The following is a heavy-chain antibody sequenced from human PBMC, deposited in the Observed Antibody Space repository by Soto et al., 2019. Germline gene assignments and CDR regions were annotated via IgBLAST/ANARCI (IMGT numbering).Heavy chain of an antibody. D-gene: IGHD6-13*01. CDR3: ARGSSRWDY. CDR1: GGSVSSVY. V-gene: IGHV4-4*07. Sequence: PSEPRSLTCPVSGGSVSSVYWSWIRQPAGKGLEWIGRIYSGGRNNYNPSLKSRVTMSVDTSKNQFSLRLSSVTAADTAMYYCARGSSRWDYWGQGTLVTVSS. CDR2: IYSGGRN. J-gene: IGHJ4*02.